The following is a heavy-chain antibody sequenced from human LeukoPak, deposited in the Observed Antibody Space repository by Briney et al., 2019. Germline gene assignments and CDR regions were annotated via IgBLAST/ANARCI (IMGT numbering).Heavy chain of an antibody. CDR1: GGSISSYY. CDR2: IYYSGST. J-gene: IGHJ2*01. Sequence: SETLSLTCTVSGGSISSYYWSWIRQPPGKGLKWIGSIYYSGSTYYNPSLKSRVTISVDTSKNQFSLKLSSVTAADTAVYYCARRLHYYDSSGYPSPYFDLWGRGTLVTVSS. V-gene: IGHV4-59*05. D-gene: IGHD3-22*01. CDR3: ARRLHYYDSSGYPSPYFDL.